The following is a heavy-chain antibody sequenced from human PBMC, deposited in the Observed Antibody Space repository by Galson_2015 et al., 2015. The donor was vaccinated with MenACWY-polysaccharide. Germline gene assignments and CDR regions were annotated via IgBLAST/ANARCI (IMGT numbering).Heavy chain of an antibody. D-gene: IGHD1-26*01. V-gene: IGHV3-30*18. Sequence: SLRLSCAASGFTFSTYAMHWVRQAPGQGLEWMATISSSGDDKYYADSVKGRFTISRDNFNNTLYLEMSSLRAGDTAVYYCVKNGYTGSSYGYFDSWGQGTLGTVSS. CDR2: ISSSGDDK. J-gene: IGHJ4*02. CDR3: VKNGYTGSSYGYFDS. CDR1: GFTFSTYA.